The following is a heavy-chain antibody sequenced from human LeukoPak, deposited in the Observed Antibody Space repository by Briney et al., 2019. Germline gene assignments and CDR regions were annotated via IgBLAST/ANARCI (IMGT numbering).Heavy chain of an antibody. CDR1: GYTFTGYY. Sequence: ASVKVSCKASGYTFTGYYMHWVRQAPGQGLEWLGWINPNSGGTNYAQKFQGRVTMTRGTSISTAYMELSRLRSDDTAVYYCARDRGLWPYRPYYFDYWGQGTLVTVSS. V-gene: IGHV1-2*02. CDR2: INPNSGGT. CDR3: ARDRGLWPYRPYYFDY. J-gene: IGHJ4*02. D-gene: IGHD2-15*01.